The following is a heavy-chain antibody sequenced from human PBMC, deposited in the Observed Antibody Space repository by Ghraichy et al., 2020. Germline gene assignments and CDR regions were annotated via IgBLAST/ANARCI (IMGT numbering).Heavy chain of an antibody. CDR2: IKGEIEGEAT. V-gene: IGHV3-15*01. Sequence: GGSLRLSCAASGFTFSDAYMNWVRQTSGKGLEWVGQIKGEIEGEATAYAAPVKGRFTISRDDSKNMLFLQMNNLKTEDTAVYYCTAGAGHTDDDYWGQGTLVTVSS. CDR1: GFTFSDAY. CDR3: TAGAGHTDDDY. J-gene: IGHJ4*02.